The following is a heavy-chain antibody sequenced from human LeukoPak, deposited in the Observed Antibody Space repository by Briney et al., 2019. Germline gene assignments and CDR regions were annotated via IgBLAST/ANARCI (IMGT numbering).Heavy chain of an antibody. D-gene: IGHD6-13*01. V-gene: IGHV4-61*02. CDR2: IYTSGST. CDR1: GGSISSGSYY. Sequence: SQTLSLTCTVSGGSISSGSYYWRWIRQPAGKGLEWIGRIYTSGSTNYNPSLKSRVTISVDTSKNQFSLKLSSVTAADTAVYYCARDRGSSSFGFDPWGQGTLVTVSS. J-gene: IGHJ5*02. CDR3: ARDRGSSSFGFDP.